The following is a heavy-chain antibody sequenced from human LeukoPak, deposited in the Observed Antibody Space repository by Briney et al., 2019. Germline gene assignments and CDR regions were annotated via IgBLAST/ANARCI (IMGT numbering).Heavy chain of an antibody. J-gene: IGHJ3*02. D-gene: IGHD3-3*01. CDR2: ISGSGGST. CDR1: GFTLSSYA. V-gene: IGHV3-23*01. CDR3: AKDTPITIFGVVPPGAFDI. Sequence: GGSLRLSCAASGFTLSSYAMSWVRQAPGKGLEWVSAISGSGGSTYYADSVKGRFTISRDNSKNTLYLQMNSLRAEDTAVYYCAKDTPITIFGVVPPGAFDIWGQGTMVTVSS.